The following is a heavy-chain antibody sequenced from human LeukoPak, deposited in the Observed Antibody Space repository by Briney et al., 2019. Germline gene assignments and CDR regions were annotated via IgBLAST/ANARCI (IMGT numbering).Heavy chain of an antibody. J-gene: IGHJ3*02. Sequence: PSETLSPTCAVSGGSISSGGYSWSWIRQPPGKGLEWIGYIYHSGSTYYNPSLKSRVTISVDTSKNQFSLKLSSVTAADTAVYYCARDPNWGWAFDIWGQGTMVTVSS. CDR1: GGSISSGGYS. D-gene: IGHD7-27*01. V-gene: IGHV4-30-2*01. CDR2: IYHSGST. CDR3: ARDPNWGWAFDI.